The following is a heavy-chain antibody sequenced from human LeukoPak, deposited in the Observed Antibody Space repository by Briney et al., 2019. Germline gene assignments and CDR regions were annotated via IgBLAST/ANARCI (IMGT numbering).Heavy chain of an antibody. V-gene: IGHV3-21*01. CDR2: ISSSSSYI. J-gene: IGHJ4*02. CDR1: GFTFSSYS. CDR3: AREPMVGLDY. Sequence: GGSLRLSCAASGFTFSSYSMNWVRQAPGKGLEWVSSISSSSSYIYYADSVKGRFTISRDNAKNSLYLQMNNLRAEDTAVYYCAREPMVGLDYWGQGTLVTVSS. D-gene: IGHD3-10*01.